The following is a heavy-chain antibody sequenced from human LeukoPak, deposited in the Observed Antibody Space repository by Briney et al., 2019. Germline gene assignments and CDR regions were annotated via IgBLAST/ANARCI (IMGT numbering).Heavy chain of an antibody. J-gene: IGHJ4*02. Sequence: AGGSLRLSCAASGFTFSSYSMNWVPQAPGKGLEWVSFISSDGSTIYSADSVKGRFTISRDNAKNLLHLQMNSLRAEDTAVYYCARGWDSYTFDYWGQGTLVTVSS. CDR1: GFTFSSYS. D-gene: IGHD3-16*01. CDR3: ARGWDSYTFDY. V-gene: IGHV3-48*04. CDR2: ISSDGSTI.